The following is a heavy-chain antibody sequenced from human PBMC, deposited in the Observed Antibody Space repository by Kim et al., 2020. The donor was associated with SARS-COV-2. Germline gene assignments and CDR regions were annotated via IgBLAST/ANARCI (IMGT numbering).Heavy chain of an antibody. Sequence: NHNPSLKRRVTISVDTSKNQFSLKLSSVTAADTAVYYCARVDSSGYYFDYWGQGTLVTVSS. V-gene: IGHV4-59*01. D-gene: IGHD3-22*01. CDR3: ARVDSSGYYFDY. J-gene: IGHJ4*02.